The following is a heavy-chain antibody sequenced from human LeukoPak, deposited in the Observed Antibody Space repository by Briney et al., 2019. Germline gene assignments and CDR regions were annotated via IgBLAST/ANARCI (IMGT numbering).Heavy chain of an antibody. CDR2: IYSGGST. Sequence: GGSLRLSCAASGFTVSSNYMSWARQAPGKGLEWVSVIYSGGSTYYADSVKGRFTISRDNSKNTLYLQMNSLRAEDTAVYYCARESAGSSSSSDYWGQGTLVTVSS. V-gene: IGHV3-53*01. J-gene: IGHJ4*02. CDR3: ARESAGSSSSSDY. CDR1: GFTVSSNY. D-gene: IGHD6-6*01.